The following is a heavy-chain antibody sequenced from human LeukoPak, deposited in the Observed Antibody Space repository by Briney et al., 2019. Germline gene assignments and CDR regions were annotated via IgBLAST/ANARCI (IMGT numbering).Heavy chain of an antibody. CDR2: INSDGSST. D-gene: IGHD3-9*01. Sequence: GGSLRLSCAASGFTFSSYWMHWVRHAPGKGLVWVSRINSDGSSTSYADSVKGRFTISRDNAKNTLYLQMNSLRAEDTAVYYCARDPTIRYFDWLLIGDAFDIWGQGTMVTVSS. J-gene: IGHJ3*02. CDR3: ARDPTIRYFDWLLIGDAFDI. CDR1: GFTFSSYW. V-gene: IGHV3-74*01.